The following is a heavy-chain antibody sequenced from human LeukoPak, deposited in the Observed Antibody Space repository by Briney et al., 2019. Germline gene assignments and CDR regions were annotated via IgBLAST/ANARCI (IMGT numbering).Heavy chain of an antibody. CDR2: IKEDGSER. V-gene: IGHV3-7*01. J-gene: IGHJ4*02. CDR1: GFSFTDSW. CDR3: TRGSPMGSF. D-gene: IGHD3-16*01. Sequence: GGSLRLSCAASGFSFTDSWMRWVRQAPGKGLEWVANIKEDGSERYYVDSVKGRVTISRDNAKNSLFLQMNSLRAEDTAVYYCTRGSPMGSFWGQGTLVTVSS.